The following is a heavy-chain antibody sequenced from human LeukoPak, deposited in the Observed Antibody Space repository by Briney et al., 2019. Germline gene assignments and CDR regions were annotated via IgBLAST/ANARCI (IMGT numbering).Heavy chain of an antibody. J-gene: IGHJ5*02. Sequence: SVKASCKASGGTFSSYAISWVRQAPGQGLEWMGRIIPIFGTANYAQKFQGRVTITTDESTSTAYMELSSLRSEDTAVYYCASSYYYLGVWFDPWGQGTLVTVSS. V-gene: IGHV1-69*05. D-gene: IGHD3-22*01. CDR2: IIPIFGTA. CDR3: ASSYYYLGVWFDP. CDR1: GGTFSSYA.